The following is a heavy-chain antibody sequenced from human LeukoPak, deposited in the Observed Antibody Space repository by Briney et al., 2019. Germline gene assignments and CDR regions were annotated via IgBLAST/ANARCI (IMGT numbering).Heavy chain of an antibody. CDR1: GFTFSSYA. Sequence: PGGSLRLSCAASGFTFSSYAMHWVRQAPGKGLEWVAVISYDGSNKYSADSVKGRFTISRDDSKNTLYLQMNSLRAEDTAVYYCARDFSNYVWSDYYGMDVWGQGTTVTVSS. V-gene: IGHV3-30*14. D-gene: IGHD4-11*01. CDR2: ISYDGSNK. J-gene: IGHJ6*02. CDR3: ARDFSNYVWSDYYGMDV.